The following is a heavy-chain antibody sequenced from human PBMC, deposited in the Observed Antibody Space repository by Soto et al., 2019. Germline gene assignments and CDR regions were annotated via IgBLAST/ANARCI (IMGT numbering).Heavy chain of an antibody. CDR1: CGSISNHY. CDR3: TRANWYSEY. D-gene: IGHD7-27*01. V-gene: IGHV4-59*11. CDR2: IYYNGNT. Sequence: QVQLQESGPGLVKPSETLSLTCSVSCGSISNHYWSWIRQPPGQGLEWIGYIYYNGNTNYNPSLKSRVTMSVDTSSNQISLKLTTVTAADTAVYYCTRANWYSEYWGKGTLVTVSS. J-gene: IGHJ4*02.